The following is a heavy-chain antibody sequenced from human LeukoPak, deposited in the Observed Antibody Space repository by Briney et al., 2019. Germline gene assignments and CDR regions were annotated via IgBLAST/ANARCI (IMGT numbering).Heavy chain of an antibody. J-gene: IGHJ4*02. CDR2: IRSKAYGGTT. CDR3: TRAPYGDSFDY. D-gene: IGHD4-17*01. CDR1: GFTFGDYA. V-gene: IGHV3-49*04. Sequence: PGGSLRLSCTASGFTFGDYAMSRVRQAPGKGLEWVGFIRSKAYGGTTEYAASVKGRFTISRDDSKSIAYLQMNSLKTEDTAVYYCTRAPYGDSFDYWGQGTLVTVSS.